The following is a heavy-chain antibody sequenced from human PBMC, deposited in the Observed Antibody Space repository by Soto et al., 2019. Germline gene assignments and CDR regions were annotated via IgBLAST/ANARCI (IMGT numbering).Heavy chain of an antibody. CDR1: GGSISSSSYY. D-gene: IGHD2-21*01. CDR3: ARRKPDRQESSIYYYFDY. J-gene: IGHJ4*02. Sequence: SETLSLTCTVSGGSISSSSYYWGWIRQPPGKGLEWIGSIYYSGSTYYNPSLKSRVTISVDTSKNQFSLKLSSVTAADTAVYYCARRKPDRQESSIYYYFDYWGQGTLVTGSS. V-gene: IGHV4-39*01. CDR2: IYYSGST.